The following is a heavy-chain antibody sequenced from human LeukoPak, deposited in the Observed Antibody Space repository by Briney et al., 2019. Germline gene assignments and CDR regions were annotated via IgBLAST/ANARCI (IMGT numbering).Heavy chain of an antibody. CDR2: IRSRPSTI. D-gene: IGHD7-27*01. Sequence: PGGSMRLSCAAPGFTFTSYSMNWVRQAPGKGLEWVSYIRSRPSTIYYADSVKGRFTISRDDAKNSLYLQMNSLRAEDTAIYYCVRDHHWGFDSWGQGTLVTVSS. V-gene: IGHV3-48*01. CDR3: VRDHHWGFDS. CDR1: GFTFTSYS. J-gene: IGHJ4*02.